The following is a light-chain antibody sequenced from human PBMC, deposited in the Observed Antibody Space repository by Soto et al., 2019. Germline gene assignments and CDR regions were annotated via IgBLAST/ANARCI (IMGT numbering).Light chain of an antibody. CDR2: DAS. CDR1: QSVRSNY. Sequence: EIVLTQSPDTLSLSPGERATLSCRASQSVRSNYLAWYQQKPGQAPRFLIYDASSRATGIPDRFSGSGSGTDFTLTISRLEPEDCAVYYCQQYGSSPLTFGGGTKVAIK. J-gene: IGKJ4*01. V-gene: IGKV3-20*01. CDR3: QQYGSSPLT.